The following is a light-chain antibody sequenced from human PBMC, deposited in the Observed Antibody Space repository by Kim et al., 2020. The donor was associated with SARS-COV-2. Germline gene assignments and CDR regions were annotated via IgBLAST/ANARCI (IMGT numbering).Light chain of an antibody. Sequence: EVVLTQSPGTLSLSPGERATLSCRASQSVDSNFLAWYQQKPGQAPRLLIYTTSSRATGIPDRFSGSGSGTDFTLTISRLEPEDFAVYYCHLYDTSRWAFGQGSKVDIK. J-gene: IGKJ1*01. CDR1: QSVDSNF. V-gene: IGKV3-20*01. CDR3: HLYDTSRWA. CDR2: TTS.